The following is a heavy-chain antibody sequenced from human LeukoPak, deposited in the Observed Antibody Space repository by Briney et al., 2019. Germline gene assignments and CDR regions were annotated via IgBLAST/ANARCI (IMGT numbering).Heavy chain of an antibody. CDR2: IIPILGIA. CDR1: GGTFSSYT. CDR3: ARDQGIFGVVINAYYFDY. J-gene: IGHJ4*02. D-gene: IGHD3-3*01. V-gene: IGHV1-69*04. Sequence: SVKVSCKASGGTFSSYTISWLRQAPEQGLEWMGRIIPILGIANYAQKFQGRVTITADKSTSTAYMELSSLRSEDTAVYYCARDQGIFGVVINAYYFDYWGQGTLVTVSS.